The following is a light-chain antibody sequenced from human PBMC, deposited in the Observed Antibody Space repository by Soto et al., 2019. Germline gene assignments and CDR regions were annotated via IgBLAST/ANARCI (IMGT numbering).Light chain of an antibody. J-gene: IGKJ2*01. CDR1: QSISSSY. Sequence: EIVLTQSPGTLSLSPGERATLSCRASQSISSSYLAWYQQKPGQAPRLLIYAASSRATGIPDRFSASGSGTDFTLTISRLEPEDFAVYYCQQRSNWPRGTFGQGTKLEIK. CDR3: QQRSNWPRGT. V-gene: IGKV3D-20*02. CDR2: AAS.